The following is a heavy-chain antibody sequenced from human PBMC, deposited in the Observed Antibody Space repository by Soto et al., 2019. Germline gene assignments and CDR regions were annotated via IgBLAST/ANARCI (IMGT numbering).Heavy chain of an antibody. CDR2: ISYDGSNK. J-gene: IGHJ6*02. V-gene: IGHV3-30*03. Sequence: ESGGGVVQPGRSLRLSCAASGFTFSSYGMHWVRQAPGKGLEWVAVISYDGSNKYYADSVKGRFTISRDNSKNTLYLQMNSLRAEDTAVYYCARGSLPMSYDFWSGYLGYYYYGMDVWGQGTTVTVSS. CDR1: GFTFSSYG. CDR3: ARGSLPMSYDFWSGYLGYYYYGMDV. D-gene: IGHD3-3*01.